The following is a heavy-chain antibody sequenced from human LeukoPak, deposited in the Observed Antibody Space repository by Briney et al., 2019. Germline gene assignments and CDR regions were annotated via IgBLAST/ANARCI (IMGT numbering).Heavy chain of an antibody. CDR3: ARDRAITMVRGVISP. D-gene: IGHD3-10*01. J-gene: IGHJ5*02. CDR1: GGSFSGYY. Sequence: SETLSLTCAVYGGSFSGYYWSWIRQPPGKGREWIGEINHSGSTNYNPSLKSRVTISVDTSKNQFSLKLSSVTAADTAVYYCARDRAITMVRGVISPWGQGTLVTVSS. CDR2: INHSGST. V-gene: IGHV4-34*01.